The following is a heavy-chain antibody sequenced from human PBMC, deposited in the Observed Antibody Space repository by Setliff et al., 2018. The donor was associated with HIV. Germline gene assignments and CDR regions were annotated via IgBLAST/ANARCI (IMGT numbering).Heavy chain of an antibody. CDR3: AKDGISGGAYPPYYFDY. CDR2: ISGSGIST. Sequence: GGSLRLSCAASGFTFSNYAMRWVRQAPGKGLAWVSGISGSGISTYNADSVKGRFTISRDNSNNTLYLLMNGLRVEDTAVYYCAKDGISGGAYPPYYFDYWGHGTLVTVS. D-gene: IGHD2-15*01. CDR1: GFTFSNYA. J-gene: IGHJ4*01. V-gene: IGHV3-23*01.